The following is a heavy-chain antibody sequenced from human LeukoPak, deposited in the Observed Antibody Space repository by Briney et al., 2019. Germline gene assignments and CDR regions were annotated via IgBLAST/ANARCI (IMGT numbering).Heavy chain of an antibody. Sequence: SETLSLTCAVYGGSFSGYYWGWIRQPPGKGLEWIGSIYYSGSTYYNPSLKSRVTISVDTSKNQFSLKLSSVTAADTAVYYCARIYVDIVATINWFDPWGQGTLVTVSS. D-gene: IGHD5-12*01. J-gene: IGHJ5*02. CDR2: IYYSGST. V-gene: IGHV4-34*01. CDR3: ARIYVDIVATINWFDP. CDR1: GGSFSGYY.